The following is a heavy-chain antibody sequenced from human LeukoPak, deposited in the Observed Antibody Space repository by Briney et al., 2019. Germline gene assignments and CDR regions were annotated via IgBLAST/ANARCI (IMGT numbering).Heavy chain of an antibody. D-gene: IGHD3-10*01. V-gene: IGHV3-23*01. CDR2: IIATGDST. J-gene: IGHJ4*02. CDR1: GFSFSTYV. CDR3: AKDLRTYGSGIYRLPTVIFNY. Sequence: GGSLRLSWAASGFSFSTYVMSWVRQTPVKGLEWVSSIIATGDSTYYADSVKGRFTISRDNSKNTLYLQMNSLRAEDTAIYYCAKDLRTYGSGIYRLPTVIFNYWDQGTLVTVSS.